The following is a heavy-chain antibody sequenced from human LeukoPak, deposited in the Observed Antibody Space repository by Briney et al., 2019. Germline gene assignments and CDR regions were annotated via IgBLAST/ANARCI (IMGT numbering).Heavy chain of an antibody. V-gene: IGHV3-7*02. D-gene: IGHD2-15*01. J-gene: IGHJ4*02. CDR1: GFTFSSYW. CDR3: ARGCGGNCYLNDY. Sequence: GGSLRLSCAASGFTFSSYWMNWVRQAPGKGLEWVANIKQDGSEKYFVDSVKGRFTISRDNAKNSLYLQMNSLRAEDTAVYYCARGCGGNCYLNDYWGQGTLVTVSS. CDR2: IKQDGSEK.